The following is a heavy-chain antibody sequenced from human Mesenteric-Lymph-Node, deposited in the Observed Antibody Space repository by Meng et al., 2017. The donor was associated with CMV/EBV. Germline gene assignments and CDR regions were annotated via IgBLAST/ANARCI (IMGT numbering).Heavy chain of an antibody. CDR1: GFTFRTYT. Sequence: GGSLRLSCAASGFTFRTYTMNWVRQAPGKGLEWVSSITSSSSFIYYAGSVKGRFTVSRDNAKNSLYLQMNSLRAEDTAVYYCAREFGFWGLGTLVTVSS. V-gene: IGHV3-21*01. CDR2: ITSSSSFI. J-gene: IGHJ4*02. D-gene: IGHD3-10*01. CDR3: AREFGF.